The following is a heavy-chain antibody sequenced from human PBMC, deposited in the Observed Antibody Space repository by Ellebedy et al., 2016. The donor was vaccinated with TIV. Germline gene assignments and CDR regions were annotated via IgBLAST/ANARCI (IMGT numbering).Heavy chain of an antibody. J-gene: IGHJ6*04. CDR3: AKEGGIGISDV. D-gene: IGHD3-16*01. V-gene: IGHV3-30*02. Sequence: DSVEGRFTISRDNSKNTLYLQMTSLRAEDTAIYYCAKEGGIGISDVWGKGTTVTVSS.